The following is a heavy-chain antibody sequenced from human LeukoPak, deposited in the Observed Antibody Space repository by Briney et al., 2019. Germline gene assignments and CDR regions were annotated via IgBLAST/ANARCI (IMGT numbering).Heavy chain of an antibody. CDR1: GFTFSTYA. CDR3: ARDGSD. D-gene: IGHD5-12*01. Sequence: GGSLRLSCAASGFTFSTYAMHWVRQTPGKGLEWVAVISYDGTNKYYTDSVKGRFTISRDNSQNTLYLQMNSLRAEDTAVYYCARDGSDWGQGTLVTVSS. CDR2: ISYDGTNK. J-gene: IGHJ4*02. V-gene: IGHV3-30-3*01.